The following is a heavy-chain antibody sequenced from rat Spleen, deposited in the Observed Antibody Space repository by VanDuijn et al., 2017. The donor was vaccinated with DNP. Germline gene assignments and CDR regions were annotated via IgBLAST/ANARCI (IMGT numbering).Heavy chain of an antibody. V-gene: IGHV1-43*01. Sequence: QVQLQQSGAELAEPGSSVKISCKSSGYIFTSNYIGWIKQTTGQGLEYIGYINTGSGGTNYNEKFRGKATLTVDKTSSTAFMQLRSLTPDDSAVYYCARGGDGIWLAYWGQGVMVTVSS. CDR2: INTGSGGT. J-gene: IGHJ2*01. CDR1: GYIFTSNY. CDR3: ARGGDGIWLAY. D-gene: IGHD1-1*01.